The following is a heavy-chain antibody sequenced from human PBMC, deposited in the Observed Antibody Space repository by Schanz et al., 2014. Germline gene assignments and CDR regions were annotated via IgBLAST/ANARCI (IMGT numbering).Heavy chain of an antibody. CDR1: GFRFKTYE. CDR3: AGAAVGFIVDAFDL. Sequence: EVQLVESGGGLVQPGGSLRLSCAVSGFRFKTYEMNWVRQVRGKGLEWVSSISPSGDTHYLASVKGRFTISRENAKSSLHLQMDLLGVEATVAYYCAGAAVGFIVDAFDLWGRGTMVIVSS. J-gene: IGHJ3*01. V-gene: IGHV3-13*01. CDR2: ISPSGDT. D-gene: IGHD6-19*01.